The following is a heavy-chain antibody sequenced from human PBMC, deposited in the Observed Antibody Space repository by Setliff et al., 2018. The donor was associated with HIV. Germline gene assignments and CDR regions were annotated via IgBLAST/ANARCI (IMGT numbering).Heavy chain of an antibody. V-gene: IGHV3-7*01. CDR3: ARIPCSGGSCPDAFDI. Sequence: PGGSLRLSCAASGFTFSSYWMSWVRQAPGKGLEWVANIKYDGSEKYYVGSVKGRFTISRDNAKNTLYLQMDSLRTEDTAVYYCARIPCSGGSCPDAFDIWGQGTMVTVSS. CDR2: IKYDGSEK. CDR1: GFTFSSYW. J-gene: IGHJ3*02. D-gene: IGHD2-15*01.